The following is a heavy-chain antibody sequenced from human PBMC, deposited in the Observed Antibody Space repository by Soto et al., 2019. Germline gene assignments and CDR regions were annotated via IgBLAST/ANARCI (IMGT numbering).Heavy chain of an antibody. V-gene: IGHV3-33*08. CDR3: ARDRGDGVFDP. D-gene: IGHD3-10*01. J-gene: IGHJ5*02. Sequence: GGARRLSCSASGFTVGDYALHWVRQAPGKGLEWVAVIWYDGSNKYYADSVKGRFTISRDNSKNTLYLQMNSLRAEDTAVYYCARDRGDGVFDPWGQGTLVTVSS. CDR1: GFTVGDYA. CDR2: IWYDGSNK.